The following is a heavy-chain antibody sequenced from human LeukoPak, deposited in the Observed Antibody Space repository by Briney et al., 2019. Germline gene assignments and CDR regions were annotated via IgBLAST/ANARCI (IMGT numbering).Heavy chain of an antibody. CDR1: GFAFSNYW. CDR2: IREDGSEK. CDR3: ARDGYQVPTTFGTFDP. V-gene: IGHV3-7*01. D-gene: IGHD3-3*01. Sequence: GGSLRLSCAASGFAFSNYWMSWVRQAPGKGLEWVANIREDGSEKYYVDSVKGQFTISRDNAKNSLYLQMNTLRAEDTAVYYCARDGYQVPTTFGTFDPWGQGTLVTVSS. J-gene: IGHJ5*02.